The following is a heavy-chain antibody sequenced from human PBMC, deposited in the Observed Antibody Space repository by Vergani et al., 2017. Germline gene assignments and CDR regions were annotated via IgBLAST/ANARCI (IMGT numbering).Heavy chain of an antibody. D-gene: IGHD1-26*01. J-gene: IGHJ4*02. CDR1: GFTFSSYA. CDR2: ISGSGGST. Sequence: EVQLLESGGGLVQPGGSLRLSCAASGFTFSSYAMSWVRQAPGKGLEWVSAISGSGGSTYYADPVKGRFTISRDNSKNTLDLQMNSLRAEDTAVDYCAKNIVLRESGSYYGLTSSSLVVDYWGQGTLVTVSS. V-gene: IGHV3-23*01. CDR3: AKNIVLRESGSYYGLTSSSLVVDY.